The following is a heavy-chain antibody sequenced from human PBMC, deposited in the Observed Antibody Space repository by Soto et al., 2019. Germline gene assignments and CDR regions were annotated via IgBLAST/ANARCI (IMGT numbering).Heavy chain of an antibody. Sequence: QVQLVQSGPEVRKPGASVKVSCKASGYTFTSSDINWVRQATGQGLEWMGWMSTSSGMTGDAQKFQGRVTMTSDTSTCTAYMELSRVRLEDTAVYYWAGVDGDPTHWGQGTLVTVSS. CDR2: MSTSSGMT. V-gene: IGHV1-8*01. D-gene: IGHD4-17*01. CDR3: AGVDGDPTH. J-gene: IGHJ4*02. CDR1: GYTFTSSD.